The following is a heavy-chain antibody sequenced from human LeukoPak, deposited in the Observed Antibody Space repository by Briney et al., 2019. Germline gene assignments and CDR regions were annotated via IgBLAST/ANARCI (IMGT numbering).Heavy chain of an antibody. D-gene: IGHD4-17*01. CDR3: AKMTATVTRWGYFDY. CDR1: GFTFSSYA. CDR2: ISGSGGST. V-gene: IGHV3-23*01. Sequence: PGGSLRLSCAASGFTFSSYAMSWVRQAPGKGLEWVSAISGSGGSTYYADSVKGRFTISRHNSKNTLYLQMNSLRAEDTAVYYCAKMTATVTRWGYFDYWGQGTLVTVSS. J-gene: IGHJ4*02.